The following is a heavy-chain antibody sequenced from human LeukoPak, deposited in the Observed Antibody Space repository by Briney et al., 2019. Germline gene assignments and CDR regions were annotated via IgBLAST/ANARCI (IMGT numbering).Heavy chain of an antibody. CDR3: AKDQRSATPGNYGMDV. J-gene: IGHJ6*02. D-gene: IGHD2-15*01. Sequence: PGGSLRLSCAASGFTSSSYAMSWVRQAPGKGREGVLAISGSGGSTYYADSVKGRFTISRDNSKNTLYLQMNSLRAEDTAVYYCAKDQRSATPGNYGMDVWGQGTTVTVSS. CDR1: GFTSSSYA. V-gene: IGHV3-23*01. CDR2: ISGSGGST.